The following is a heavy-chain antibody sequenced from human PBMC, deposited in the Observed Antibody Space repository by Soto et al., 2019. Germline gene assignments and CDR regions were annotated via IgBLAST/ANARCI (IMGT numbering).Heavy chain of an antibody. CDR1: GFTFSSYG. V-gene: IGHV3-33*01. J-gene: IGHJ6*02. CDR3: ARDFNLCMDV. Sequence: QVQLVESGGVVGQPGRSLRLSCASSGFTFSSYGMHWVRQAPGMGLEWVAVIWPDGSFKYYGDSVKGRFSISRDNSKNTVYLQIDSLRAEDTAVYYCARDFNLCMDVWGQVTTVTVSS. CDR2: IWPDGSFK.